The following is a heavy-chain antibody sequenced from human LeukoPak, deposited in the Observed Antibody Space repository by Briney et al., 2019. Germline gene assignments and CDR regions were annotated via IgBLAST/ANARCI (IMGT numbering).Heavy chain of an antibody. J-gene: IGHJ3*02. CDR3: ARAVIAAAGTKVAFDI. D-gene: IGHD6-13*01. V-gene: IGHV4-59*08. Sequence: SETLSLTCTVSGGSISSSYWSWIRQPPGKGLEWIGYIYYSGSSNYNPSLKSRVTISVDTSKNQVSLKLSSVTAADTAVYYCARAVIAAAGTKVAFDIWGQGTMVTVSS. CDR1: GGSISSSY. CDR2: IYYSGSS.